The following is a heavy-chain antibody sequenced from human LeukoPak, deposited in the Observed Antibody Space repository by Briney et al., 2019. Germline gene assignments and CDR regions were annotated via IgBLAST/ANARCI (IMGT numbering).Heavy chain of an antibody. CDR3: ARGGGVDTAMARDDAFDI. J-gene: IGHJ3*02. Sequence: PGGSLRLSCAASGFTFSSYAMSWVRQAPGKGLVWVSRINSDGSSTRYADSVKGRFTISRDNAKNTLYLQMNSLRAEDTAVYYCARGGGVDTAMARDDAFDIWGQGTMVTVSS. CDR1: GFTFSSYA. V-gene: IGHV3-74*01. D-gene: IGHD5-18*01. CDR2: INSDGSST.